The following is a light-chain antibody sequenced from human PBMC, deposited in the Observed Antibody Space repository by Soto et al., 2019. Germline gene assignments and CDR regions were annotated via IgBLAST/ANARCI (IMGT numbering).Light chain of an antibody. CDR2: KAS. V-gene: IGKV1-5*03. Sequence: DIQMTQSPSTLSASVGDRVTITCRASQSIRRYLAGYQQKPGKAPKLLISKASSLESGVPSRFSGSGSGTEFTLTISSLQPDDFATYYCQQYNTYPTWTFGQGTKVEIK. J-gene: IGKJ1*01. CDR1: QSIRRY. CDR3: QQYNTYPTWT.